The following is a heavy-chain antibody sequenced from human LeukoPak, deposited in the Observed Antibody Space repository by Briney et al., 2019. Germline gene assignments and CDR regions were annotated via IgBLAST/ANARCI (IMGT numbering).Heavy chain of an antibody. CDR2: IIPIFGTE. V-gene: IGHV1-69*05. CDR3: VRSDVDLVAKILAFDI. D-gene: IGHD5-12*01. Sequence: GSSVKVSCKAAGGTFNNYAISWVRQAHGQGLEWMGGIIPIFGTENYAQKFQGRVRITTDDSTSTAYMELSSLRSEDTAVYYCVRSDVDLVAKILAFDIWGQGTVVTVSS. CDR1: GGTFNNYA. J-gene: IGHJ3*02.